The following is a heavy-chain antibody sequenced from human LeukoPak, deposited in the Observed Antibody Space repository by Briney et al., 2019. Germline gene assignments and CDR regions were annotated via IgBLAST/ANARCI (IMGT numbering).Heavy chain of an antibody. CDR1: GFTFSSYA. D-gene: IGHD3-16*01. Sequence: GGSLRLSCAASGFTFSSYAMSWVRQAPGMGLEWVSAISSSGDRTYYPDSVKGRFTISRDNSKNTLYLQMNSLRAEDTAVYYCAKGSPPGDWGQGTLVTVSS. CDR3: AKGSPPGD. V-gene: IGHV3-23*01. CDR2: ISSSGDRT. J-gene: IGHJ4*02.